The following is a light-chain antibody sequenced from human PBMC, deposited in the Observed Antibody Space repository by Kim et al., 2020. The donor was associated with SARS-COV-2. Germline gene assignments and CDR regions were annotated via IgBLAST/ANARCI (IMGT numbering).Light chain of an antibody. J-gene: IGLJ2*01. V-gene: IGLV1-44*01. CDR2: GKD. CDR1: RDNIGGNT. Sequence: GQRDTIGGTGSRDNIGGNTASWYQHHPGQAPKVLIHGKDNRPSGVPDRFSGSKSGTSASLAISGVQSEDEADYHCAARDDSRKGVVFGGGTKLTVL. CDR3: AARDDSRKGVV.